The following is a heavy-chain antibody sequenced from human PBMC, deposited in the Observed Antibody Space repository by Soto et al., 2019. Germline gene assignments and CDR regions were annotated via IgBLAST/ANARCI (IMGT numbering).Heavy chain of an antibody. CDR1: GFTFSSYA. Sequence: GGSLRLSCAASGFTFSSYAMSWVRQSPGRGLTWVSVITGSGGSTYYADSVKGRFTISRDNSKNTLYLQMNSLRDEDTAVYYCARAPNVLRYFDWLFHHQTFDYWGQGT. D-gene: IGHD3-9*01. CDR3: ARAPNVLRYFDWLFHHQTFDY. CDR2: ITGSGGST. V-gene: IGHV3-23*01. J-gene: IGHJ4*02.